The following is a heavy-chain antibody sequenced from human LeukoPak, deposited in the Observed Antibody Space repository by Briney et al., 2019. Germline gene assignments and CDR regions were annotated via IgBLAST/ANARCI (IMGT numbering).Heavy chain of an antibody. V-gene: IGHV4-34*01. Sequence: SETLSLTCAVYGGSFSGYYWGWIRQPPGKGLEWIGSIYYSGSTYYNPSLKSRVTISVDTSKNQFSLRLSSVTAADTAVYYCARDRASYDYVWGSYRNNWFDPWGQGTLVTVSS. CDR1: GGSFSGYY. CDR2: IYYSGST. D-gene: IGHD3-16*02. CDR3: ARDRASYDYVWGSYRNNWFDP. J-gene: IGHJ5*02.